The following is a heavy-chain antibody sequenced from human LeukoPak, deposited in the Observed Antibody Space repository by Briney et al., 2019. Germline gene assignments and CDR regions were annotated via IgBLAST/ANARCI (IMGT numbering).Heavy chain of an antibody. V-gene: IGHV4-4*07. CDR2: IYTSGNT. D-gene: IGHD3-22*01. J-gene: IGHJ4*02. Sequence: SETLSLTCAVSGGSMSSYYWSWIRQPAGKGLEWIGRIYTSGNTNYNPSLKSRLTMSVATSKTQFSLKLSSLTAADTAVYYCARVHYYDNSGYGKDYFDYWGQGTLVTVSS. CDR3: ARVHYYDNSGYGKDYFDY. CDR1: GGSMSSYY.